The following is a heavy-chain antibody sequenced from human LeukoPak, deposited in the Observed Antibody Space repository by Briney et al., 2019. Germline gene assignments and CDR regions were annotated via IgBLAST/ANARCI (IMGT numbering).Heavy chain of an antibody. J-gene: IGHJ4*02. CDR1: GASISSLY. D-gene: IGHD3-9*01. Sequence: SETLSLTCAVSGASISSLYWNWIRQPPGKGLEWIGSIYYSGSTYYNPSLKSRVTISVDTSKNQFSLKLSSVTAADTAVYYCRVLRYFDWLYFDYWGQGTLVTVSS. V-gene: IGHV4-59*05. CDR2: IYYSGST. CDR3: RVLRYFDWLYFDY.